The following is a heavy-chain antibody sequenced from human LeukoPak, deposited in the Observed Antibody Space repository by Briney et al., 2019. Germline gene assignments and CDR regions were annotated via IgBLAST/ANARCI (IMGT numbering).Heavy chain of an antibody. CDR3: ARDSITSSLDY. J-gene: IGHJ4*02. D-gene: IGHD2-2*01. CDR2: ISSSSSTI. CDR1: GFTFSSYS. Sequence: GGSLRLSCAASGFTFSSYSMNWVRQAPGKGLEWVSYISSSSSTIYYADSVKGGFTISRDNAKNSLYLQMNSLRAEDTAVYYCARDSITSSLDYWGQGTLVTVSS. V-gene: IGHV3-48*01.